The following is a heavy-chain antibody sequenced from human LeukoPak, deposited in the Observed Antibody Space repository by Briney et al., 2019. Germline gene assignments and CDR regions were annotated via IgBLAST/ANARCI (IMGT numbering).Heavy chain of an antibody. CDR2: IDHTGTT. CDR3: ARGRVSSSTWHSTYYYYFYMDV. J-gene: IGHJ6*03. D-gene: IGHD4-11*01. CDR1: GDSITIYY. Sequence: SETLSLTCSVSGDSITIYYWTWIRQPPGKGLEWIGYIDHTGTTNYNPSLNSRVTISRDTSKNHFSLQLSSVTAADTAVYFCARGRVSSSTWHSTYYYYFYMDVWGKGTTVTVSS. V-gene: IGHV4-59*01.